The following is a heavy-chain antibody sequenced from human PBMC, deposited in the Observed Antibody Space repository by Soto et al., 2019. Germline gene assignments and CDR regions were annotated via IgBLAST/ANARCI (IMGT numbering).Heavy chain of an antibody. CDR2: ISAYNGNT. V-gene: IGHV1-18*04. Sequence: GXSVKVSCKASGYTFTSYGISWGREAPGQGLEWMGWISAYNGNTNYAQKLQGRVTMTTDTSTSTAYMELRSLRSDDTAVYYCARVHLAYCGGDCYSSTDYWGQGTLVTVSS. D-gene: IGHD2-21*02. CDR1: GYTFTSYG. CDR3: ARVHLAYCGGDCYSSTDY. J-gene: IGHJ4*02.